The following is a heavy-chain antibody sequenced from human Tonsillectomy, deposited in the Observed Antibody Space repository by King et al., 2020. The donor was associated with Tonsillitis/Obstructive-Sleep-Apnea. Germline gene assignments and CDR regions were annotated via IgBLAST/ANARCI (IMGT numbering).Heavy chain of an antibody. D-gene: IGHD3-3*01. J-gene: IGHJ6*02. CDR3: ASLYYDFVYGMDA. CDR2: IYSGGST. CDR1: GLTVSSNY. Sequence: VQLVESGGGLIQPGGSLRLSCAASGLTVSSNYMSWVRQAPGKGLEGGSVIYSGGSTYYADSVKGRFTISRDSSKNTLYLQMNSLRAEDTAVYYCASLYYDFVYGMDAWGQGTTVTVSS. V-gene: IGHV3-53*01.